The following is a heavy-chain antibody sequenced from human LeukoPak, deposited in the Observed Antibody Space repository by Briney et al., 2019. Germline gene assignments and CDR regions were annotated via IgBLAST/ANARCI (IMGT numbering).Heavy chain of an antibody. CDR3: ARGEGVATPFDY. V-gene: IGHV4-59*01. CDR1: GGSTSSYY. Sequence: SETLSLTCTVSGGSTSSYYWSWIRQPPGKGLEWIGYIYYSGSTNYNPSLKSRVTISVDTSKNQFSLKLSSVTAADTAVYYCARGEGVATPFDYWGQGTLVTVSS. J-gene: IGHJ4*02. CDR2: IYYSGST. D-gene: IGHD6-6*01.